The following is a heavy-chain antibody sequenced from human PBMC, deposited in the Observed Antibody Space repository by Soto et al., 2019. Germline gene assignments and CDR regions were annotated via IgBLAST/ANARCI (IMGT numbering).Heavy chain of an antibody. Sequence: QVQLVQSGAEVKKPGASVKVSCKASGYTFTNNAIHWVRQAPGQRLEWMGWINAANGNTVYSQKFQGRVTITRDTSATTAYMDLRSLRSEDTAVYYCARDPSANDGLRFWGQGTLVNVSS. V-gene: IGHV1-3*01. D-gene: IGHD2-8*01. J-gene: IGHJ4*02. CDR1: GYTFTNNA. CDR2: INAANGNT. CDR3: ARDPSANDGLRF.